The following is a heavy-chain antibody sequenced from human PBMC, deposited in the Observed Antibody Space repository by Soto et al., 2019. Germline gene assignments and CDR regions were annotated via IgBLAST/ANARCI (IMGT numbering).Heavy chain of an antibody. V-gene: IGHV1-69*01. CDR2: IIPISGTA. CDR3: TRSQGSRTSLEIYPYYYYGLDV. D-gene: IGHD2-2*01. J-gene: IGHJ6*02. Sequence: QVQLVQSGAEVKKPGSSVKVSCKASGGTFSSYAISWVRQAPGQGLEWMGGIIPISGTANYAQKFQGRVTITRDESTSTDYMALSSLRSEDTAVYYYTRSQGSRTSLEIYPYYYYGLDVWVPGTTVTVSS. CDR1: GGTFSSYA.